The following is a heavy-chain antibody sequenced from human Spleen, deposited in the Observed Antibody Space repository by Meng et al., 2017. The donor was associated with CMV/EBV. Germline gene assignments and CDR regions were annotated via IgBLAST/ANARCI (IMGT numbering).Heavy chain of an antibody. D-gene: IGHD2-2*01. CDR2: IIVRSGTA. J-gene: IGHJ6*02. CDR3: ASVEVPTPLHLTDYYYGLED. Sequence: SVKVSCKASGGTFSSYSISWVRQAPGQGLECMGGIIVRSGTADYTQKFQGRVRLTTDESTSTAYMELSSLRSEDTALYYCASVEVPTPLHLTDYYYGLEDWGQGTTVTVSS. V-gene: IGHV1-69*05. CDR1: GGTFSSYS.